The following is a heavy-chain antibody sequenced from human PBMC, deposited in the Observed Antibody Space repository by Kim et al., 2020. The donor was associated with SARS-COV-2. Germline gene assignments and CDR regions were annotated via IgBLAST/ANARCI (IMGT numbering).Heavy chain of an antibody. CDR1: GGTFSSYA. D-gene: IGHD1-26*01. Sequence: SVKVSCKASGGTFSSYAISWVRQAPGQGLEWMGGIIPIFGTANYAQKFQGRVTITADESTSTAYMELSSLRSEDTAVYYCARVPWVGSSHPYYFDYWGQGTLVTVSS. CDR2: IIPIFGTA. J-gene: IGHJ4*02. CDR3: ARVPWVGSSHPYYFDY. V-gene: IGHV1-69*13.